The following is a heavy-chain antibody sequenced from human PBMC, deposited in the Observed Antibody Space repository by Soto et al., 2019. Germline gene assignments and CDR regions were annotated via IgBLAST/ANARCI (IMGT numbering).Heavy chain of an antibody. CDR3: AKGAGYTYGQPDYWYFDL. J-gene: IGHJ2*01. V-gene: IGHV3-23*01. CDR2: ISGSDDST. CDR1: GFSFTSYA. D-gene: IGHD2-8*01. Sequence: EVQLLESGGGLVQPGGSLRLSCAASGFSFTSYAMGWVRQAPGQGLEWVSTISGSDDSTYYADSVKGRFTISRDDSKSTLYLQLNSLRAEDTALYYCAKGAGYTYGQPDYWYFDLWGRGTLVTVSS.